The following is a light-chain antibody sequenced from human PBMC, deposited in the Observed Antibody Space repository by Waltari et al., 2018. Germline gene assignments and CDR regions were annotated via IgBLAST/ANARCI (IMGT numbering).Light chain of an antibody. Sequence: QSGLTQPASVSGSPGPSITTSCPGTSSDVGNYNLVSWYQQYPGKTPKVMIYDDNRRPSGVSDRFSGSKSGNTASLTISGVQAEDEADYYCCSYAGSYTWVFGGGTKLTVL. CDR1: SSDVGNYNL. J-gene: IGLJ3*02. CDR3: CSYAGSYTWV. CDR2: DDN. V-gene: IGLV2-23*01.